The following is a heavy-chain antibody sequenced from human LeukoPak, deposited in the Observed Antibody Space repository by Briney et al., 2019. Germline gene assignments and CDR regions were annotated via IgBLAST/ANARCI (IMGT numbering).Heavy chain of an antibody. CDR2: IKSDGST. CDR1: GFTFSTYW. J-gene: IGHJ1*01. CDR3: SRTPSEIWSYWPEYFRH. V-gene: IGHV3-74*01. Sequence: GGSLRLSCAASGFTFSTYWMNWVRQAPGKGLVWVSRIKSDGSTNYADSVKGRFTISRDNAKNTVSLQMNSLRPEDTGVYYCSRTPSEIWSYWPEYFRHWGQGTLVTVSS. D-gene: IGHD3-10*01.